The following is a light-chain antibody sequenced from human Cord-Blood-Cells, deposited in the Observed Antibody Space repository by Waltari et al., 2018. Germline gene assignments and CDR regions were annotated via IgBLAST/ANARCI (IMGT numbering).Light chain of an antibody. J-gene: IGKJ5*01. CDR1: QSLLHSNGYNY. Sequence: DIVMTQSPLYLPVTPGEPASISCRSSQSLLHSNGYNYLDWYLQKPGQSPQLLIYLASNRASVVHDRFSGIGSGTDFTLKISRVEAEDVGVYYCMQALQTITFGQGTRLEIK. CDR3: MQALQTIT. V-gene: IGKV2-28*01. CDR2: LAS.